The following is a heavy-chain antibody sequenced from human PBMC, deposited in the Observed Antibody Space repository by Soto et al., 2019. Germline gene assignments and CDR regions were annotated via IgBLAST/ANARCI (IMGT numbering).Heavy chain of an antibody. D-gene: IGHD3-22*01. CDR1: GGTFSSYA. CDR2: IIPIFDTA. Sequence: QVQLVQSGAEVKKPGSSVKVSCKASGGTFSSYAISWVRQAPGQELVRMGGIIPIFDTADYAQKFQGRVTITADESTNTAYMELSSLRSEDTAVYYCAGHSSGVPGYYYGMDVWGQGTTVTVSS. V-gene: IGHV1-69*12. J-gene: IGHJ6*02. CDR3: AGHSSGVPGYYYGMDV.